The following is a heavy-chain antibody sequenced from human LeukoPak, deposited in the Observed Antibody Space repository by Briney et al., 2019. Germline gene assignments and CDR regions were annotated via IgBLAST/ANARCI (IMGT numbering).Heavy chain of an antibody. CDR2: IYYSGST. Sequence: SETLSLTCTVSGGSISSSSYYWGWIRQPPGKGLEWIGSIYYSGSTYYNPSLKSRVTISVDRSKNQFSLKLSSVTAADTAVYYCARGSGWAFDIWGQGTMVTVSS. CDR1: GGSISSSSYY. J-gene: IGHJ3*02. D-gene: IGHD2-15*01. V-gene: IGHV4-39*07. CDR3: ARGSGWAFDI.